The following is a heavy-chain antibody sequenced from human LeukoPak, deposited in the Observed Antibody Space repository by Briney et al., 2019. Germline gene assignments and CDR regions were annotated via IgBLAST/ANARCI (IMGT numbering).Heavy chain of an antibody. CDR1: GFTFSSYW. V-gene: IGHV3-7*04. CDR2: IKQDGSEK. CDR3: ARVRARSGWYSYFDY. Sequence: GGSLRLSCAASGFTFSSYWMSRVRQAPGKGLEWVANIKQDGSEKYYVDSVKGRFTISRDNAKNSLYLQMNSLRAEDTAVYYCARVRARSGWYSYFDYWGQGTLVTVSS. J-gene: IGHJ4*02. D-gene: IGHD6-19*01.